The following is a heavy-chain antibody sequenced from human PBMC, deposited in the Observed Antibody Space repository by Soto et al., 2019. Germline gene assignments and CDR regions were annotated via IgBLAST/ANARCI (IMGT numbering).Heavy chain of an antibody. V-gene: IGHV3-7*03. CDR3: ARDGYYGSGIYPTYYYYTMDV. J-gene: IGHJ6*02. D-gene: IGHD3-10*01. CDR2: IKQDGSEK. Sequence: HPGGSLRLSCAASGFTFSSYWMSWVRQAPGKGLEWVANIKQDGSEKYYVDSVKGRFSISRDNAKNSLYLQMNSLRAEDTAMYYCARDGYYGSGIYPTYYYYTMDVWGQGTTVTVSS. CDR1: GFTFSSYW.